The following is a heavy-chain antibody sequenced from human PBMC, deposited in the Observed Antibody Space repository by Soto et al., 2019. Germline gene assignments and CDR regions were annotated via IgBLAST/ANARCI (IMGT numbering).Heavy chain of an antibody. Sequence: EVQLVESGGGLVEPGGSLRLSCAASGFTFNNAWMSWVRQAPGKGLEWVGRIRSRADGGTTDYAVPVKGRFTISRDDSKNTLSLQMNSLKTEDTAVYYCTTGTAVAKYYFDFWGQGTLVTVSS. D-gene: IGHD5-18*01. V-gene: IGHV3-15*01. CDR1: GFTFNNAW. CDR3: TTGTAVAKYYFDF. CDR2: IRSRADGGTT. J-gene: IGHJ4*02.